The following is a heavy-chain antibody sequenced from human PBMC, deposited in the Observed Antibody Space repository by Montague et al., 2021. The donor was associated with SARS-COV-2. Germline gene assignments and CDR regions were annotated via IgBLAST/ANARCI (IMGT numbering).Heavy chain of an antibody. J-gene: IGHJ6*03. D-gene: IGHD2-2*01. CDR1: GFTFSSCD. CDR3: ARGDIVVVPAATTTYYYYYMDV. Sequence: SLRLSCAASGFTFSSCDMHWVRQATGKGLEWVSAIGTAGDTYYPGSVKGRFTISRENAKNSLYLQMNSLRAGDTAVYYCARGDIVVVPAATTTYYYYYMDVWGKGTTVTVSS. CDR2: IGTAGDT. V-gene: IGHV3-13*04.